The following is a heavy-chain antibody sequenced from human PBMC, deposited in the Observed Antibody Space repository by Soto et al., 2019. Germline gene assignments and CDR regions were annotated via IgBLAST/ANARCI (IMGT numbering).Heavy chain of an antibody. CDR2: IYHSGYT. V-gene: IGHV4-31*03. J-gene: IGHJ6*02. D-gene: IGHD1-26*01. Sequence: NPSETLSLTCTVSGGSISSGGYYWTWIRQHPGKGLEWIAYIYHSGYTFYNPSLKSRVTMSVDTSKNQFSLKLRSVTAADTAVYYCARWEGLGSDYYYYAMDVWGQGTTVTVSS. CDR1: GGSISSGGYY. CDR3: ARWEGLGSDYYYYAMDV.